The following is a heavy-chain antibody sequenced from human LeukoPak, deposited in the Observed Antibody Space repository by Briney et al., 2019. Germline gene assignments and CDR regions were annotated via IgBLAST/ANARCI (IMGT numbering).Heavy chain of an antibody. V-gene: IGHV1-2*02. D-gene: IGHD2-15*01. Sequence: ASVKVSCKTSGYSFTDYYMHWVRQAPGQGLEWMGWINPKSGGTNSAQKFRGRVTMPRDTSINTVYMEVSWLTSDDTAIYYCAGRYCSGGSCYWFDPWGQGTLVTVSS. J-gene: IGHJ5*02. CDR3: AGRYCSGGSCYWFDP. CDR2: INPKSGGT. CDR1: GYSFTDYY.